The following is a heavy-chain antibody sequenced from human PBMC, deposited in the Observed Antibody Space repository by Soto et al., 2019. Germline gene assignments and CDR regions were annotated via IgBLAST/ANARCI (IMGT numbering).Heavy chain of an antibody. CDR2: IYHSGIT. D-gene: IGHD3-3*01. CDR3: ARDWAKYYDFWSGTYGMDV. V-gene: IGHV4-34*01. Sequence: PSETLSLTCAVHGASLSDTYCNWLRQPPGKGLGWIGSIYHSGITYYNPSLNSRVTISVDTSKNQFPLNLSSVTAADTDVYYCARDWAKYYDFWSGTYGMDVWGQGTTVTVSS. CDR1: GASLSDTY. J-gene: IGHJ6*02.